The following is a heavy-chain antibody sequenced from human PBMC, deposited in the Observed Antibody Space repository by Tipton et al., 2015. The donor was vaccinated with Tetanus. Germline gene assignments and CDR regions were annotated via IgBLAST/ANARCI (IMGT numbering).Heavy chain of an antibody. CDR2: IYPGDSDA. J-gene: IGHJ5*02. Sequence: QLVQSGAEVKQPGESLKISCKGSGYMFSSHWIGWVRQVPGKGLEWLGIIYPGDSDATYSPAFQGQVTISVDKSISTAYLQWSSLKASDTAFYFCARLPKHYSASGSTWGQGTLVTVSS. V-gene: IGHV5-51*01. CDR3: ARLPKHYSASGST. D-gene: IGHD3-10*01. CDR1: GYMFSSHW.